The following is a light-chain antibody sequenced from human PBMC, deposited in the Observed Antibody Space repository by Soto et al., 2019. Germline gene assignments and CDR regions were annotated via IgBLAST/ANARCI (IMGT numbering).Light chain of an antibody. CDR2: YMS. J-gene: IGKJ1*01. Sequence: EIVLTQSSATLSSSPGETATLSCRASQYVGSRLAWYQHKPGQAPRLLIYYMSKRATGIPARFSGSGSGTDFTLTISSLAPDDFAIYYCHQRQSWPRTFGQGTKVDIK. CDR1: QYVGSR. CDR3: HQRQSWPRT. V-gene: IGKV3-11*01.